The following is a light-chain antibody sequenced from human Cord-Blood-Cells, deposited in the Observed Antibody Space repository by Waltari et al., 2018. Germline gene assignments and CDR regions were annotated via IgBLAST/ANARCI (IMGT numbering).Light chain of an antibody. V-gene: IGLV3-1*01. CDR2: QDS. CDR1: QLGEKY. J-gene: IGLJ1*01. CDR3: QAWDSSTYV. Sequence: SYQLTQPPSVSVSPGQTASITCPGDQLGEKYACWYQPKPGQPPVLGIHQDSKRPSGLPERFSGSNSGNTATLTISGTQAMDEADYYCQAWDSSTYVFGTGTKVTVL.